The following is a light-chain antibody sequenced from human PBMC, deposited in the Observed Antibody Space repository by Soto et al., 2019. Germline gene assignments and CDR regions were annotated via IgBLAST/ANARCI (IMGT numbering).Light chain of an antibody. Sequence: DILMTQSPSTLSASIGDRLTITCRASLSISSWLAWYQQKSGKAPQLLIYDASTLESGVPPRFSASGSGTEFSLTISSLQPDDFATYYCQEYESHLRTFGPGTKVDIK. J-gene: IGKJ1*01. CDR1: LSISSW. CDR2: DAS. CDR3: QEYESHLRT. V-gene: IGKV1-5*01.